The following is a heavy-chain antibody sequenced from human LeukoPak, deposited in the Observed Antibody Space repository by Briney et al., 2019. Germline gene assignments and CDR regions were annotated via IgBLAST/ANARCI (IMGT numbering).Heavy chain of an antibody. J-gene: IGHJ4*02. V-gene: IGHV3-53*01. CDR1: GFTVSSNY. CDR3: ARTVGAQLGIDY. CDR2: IYSGGST. Sequence: PGGSLRLSCAASGFTVSSNYMSWVRPAPGKGLEWVSVIYSGGSTYYADSVKGRFTISRDNSKNTLYLQKNSLRAEDTAVYYCARTVGAQLGIDYWGQGTLVTVSS. D-gene: IGHD2-2*01.